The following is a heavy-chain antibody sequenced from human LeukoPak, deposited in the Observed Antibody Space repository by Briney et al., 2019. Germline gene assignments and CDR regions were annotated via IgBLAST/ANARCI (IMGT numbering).Heavy chain of an antibody. CDR2: FYSGIT. V-gene: IGHV4-4*07. CDR3: ARDILSSGYGY. D-gene: IGHD3-22*01. CDR1: GGSISGYF. Sequence: PSETLSLTSTVSGGSISGYFWAWIRQPAGKGLEWIGRFYSGITYYNPSLKSRVTMSVDTSKNQFSLKLSSVTAADTAVYYCARDILSSGYGYWGQGTLVTVSS. J-gene: IGHJ4*02.